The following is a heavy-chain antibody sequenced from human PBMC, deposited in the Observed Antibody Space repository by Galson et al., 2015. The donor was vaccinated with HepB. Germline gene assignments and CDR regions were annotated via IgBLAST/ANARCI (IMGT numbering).Heavy chain of an antibody. CDR2: IRSKANSYAT. D-gene: IGHD3-16*02. J-gene: IGHJ4*02. Sequence: SLRLSCAASGFTFSGSAMHWVRQASGKGLEWVGRIRSKANSYATAYAASVKGRFTISRDDSKNTAYLQMNSLKTEDTAVYYCTRHASMITFGGVISNDYWGQGTLVTVSS. CDR1: GFTFSGSA. CDR3: TRHASMITFGGVISNDY. V-gene: IGHV3-73*01.